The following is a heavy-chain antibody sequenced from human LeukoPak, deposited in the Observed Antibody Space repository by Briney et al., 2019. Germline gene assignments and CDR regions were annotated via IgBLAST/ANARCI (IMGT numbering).Heavy chain of an antibody. J-gene: IGHJ6*03. V-gene: IGHV4-59*11. CDR2: VYSDGRT. Sequence: SETLSLTCTVSGGSISRPYWSWIRQPPGEGLEWICYVYSDGRTNFNPSLKSRVTMSIDTSKSQFSLRLTSVTAADAAVYYCARGGGLYFGDLFSAGYMDVWGKGTTVTVSS. CDR3: ARGGGLYFGDLFSAGYMDV. CDR1: GGSISRPY. D-gene: IGHD3-10*01.